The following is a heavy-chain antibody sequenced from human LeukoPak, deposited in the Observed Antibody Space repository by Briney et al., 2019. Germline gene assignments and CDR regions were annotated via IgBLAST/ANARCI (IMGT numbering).Heavy chain of an antibody. Sequence: ASVKVSCKASGYTFTSYGISWVRQAPGQGLEWMGWISAYNGNTNYAEKLQGRVTMTTDTSTSTAYMELRSLRSDDTAVYYCARGSYYDSSGYYSFYYYYYYMDVWGKGTTVTVSS. J-gene: IGHJ6*03. CDR3: ARGSYYDSSGYYSFYYYYYYMDV. V-gene: IGHV1-18*01. CDR1: GYTFTSYG. CDR2: ISAYNGNT. D-gene: IGHD3-22*01.